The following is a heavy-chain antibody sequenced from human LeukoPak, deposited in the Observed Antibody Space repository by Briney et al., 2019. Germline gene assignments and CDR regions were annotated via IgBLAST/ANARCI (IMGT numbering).Heavy chain of an antibody. Sequence: GGCLRLSCAASGFTFSSYGMHWGRQAPGKGLEWVAVIWYDGSNKYYADSVKGRFTISRDNSKNTLYLQMNSLRAEDTAVYYCTSGRSYYDYVWGTGYFGYWGQGTRVTVSS. J-gene: IGHJ4*02. CDR3: TSGRSYYDYVWGTGYFGY. CDR1: GFTFSSYG. D-gene: IGHD3-16*01. V-gene: IGHV3-33*01. CDR2: IWYDGSNK.